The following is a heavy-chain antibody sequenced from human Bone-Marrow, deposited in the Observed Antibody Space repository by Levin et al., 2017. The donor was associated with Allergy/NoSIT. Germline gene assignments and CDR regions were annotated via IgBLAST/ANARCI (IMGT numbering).Heavy chain of an antibody. CDR1: GFTFSSYG. D-gene: IGHD3-22*01. J-gene: IGHJ6*02. CDR3: AKDYYDSSGYYWGGIWPTGYYYYYGMDV. Sequence: GESLKISCAASGFTFSSYGMHWVRQAPGKGLEWVAVISYDGSNKYYADSVKGRFTISRDNSKNTLYLQMNSLRAEDTAVYYCAKDYYDSSGYYWGGIWPTGYYYYYGMDVWGQGTTVTVSS. CDR2: ISYDGSNK. V-gene: IGHV3-30*18.